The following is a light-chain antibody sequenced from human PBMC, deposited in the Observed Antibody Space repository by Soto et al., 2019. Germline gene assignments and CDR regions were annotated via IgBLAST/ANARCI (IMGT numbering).Light chain of an antibody. CDR2: LDSDGSH. CDR1: SGHISYA. Sequence: QSVLTQSPSASASLGASVKLTCTLSSGHISYAIAWHQQQPDKGPRSMMKLDSDGSHTKGDAIPDRFSGSSSWAERSLPISSLQPEDEADYYCQTWGTGIHVVFGGGTKITVL. CDR3: QTWGTGIHVV. J-gene: IGLJ2*01. V-gene: IGLV4-69*01.